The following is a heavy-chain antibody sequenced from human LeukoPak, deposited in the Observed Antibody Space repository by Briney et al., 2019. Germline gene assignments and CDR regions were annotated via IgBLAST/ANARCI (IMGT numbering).Heavy chain of an antibody. CDR3: ARFSRQLTFFDY. V-gene: IGHV3-7*04. Sequence: GGSLRLSCAASGFTFSTYWMSWVRQSPGKGLEWVANMKHDGSEKYYVDSVKGRFTISRDNVKNSLYLQMNSLRAEDTAVYYCARFSRQLTFFDYWGQGTLVTVSS. D-gene: IGHD2-2*01. CDR2: MKHDGSEK. CDR1: GFTFSTYW. J-gene: IGHJ4*02.